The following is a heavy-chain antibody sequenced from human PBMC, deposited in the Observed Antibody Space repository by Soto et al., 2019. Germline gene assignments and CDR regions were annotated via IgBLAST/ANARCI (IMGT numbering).Heavy chain of an antibody. V-gene: IGHV3-13*01. J-gene: IGHJ4*02. Sequence: EVQLVESGGGLVQPGGSLRLSCAASGFTFSSYDMHWVRQATGKGLEWVSAIGTAGDTYYPGSVKGRFTSSRENAKNSLYLKMNSLRAGDTAVYYCARGGFSRLGELSLSDFDYWGQGTLVTVSS. CDR3: ARGGFSRLGELSLSDFDY. D-gene: IGHD3-16*02. CDR1: GFTFSSYD. CDR2: IGTAGDT.